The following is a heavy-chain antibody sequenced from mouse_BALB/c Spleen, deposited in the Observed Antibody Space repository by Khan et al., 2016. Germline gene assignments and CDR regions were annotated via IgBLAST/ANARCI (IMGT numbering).Heavy chain of an antibody. CDR1: GYSITSDYA. Sequence: EVQLQESGPGLVKPSQSLSLTCTVTGYSITSDYAWNWIRQFPGNKLEWMGYISYSGSTSYNPSLKSRISITRDTSKNQFFLQLNSVPTEDTATYYCARPWGFAYWGHGPLVTVSA. D-gene: IGHD4-1*01. CDR2: ISYSGST. V-gene: IGHV3-2*02. J-gene: IGHJ3*01. CDR3: ARPWGFAY.